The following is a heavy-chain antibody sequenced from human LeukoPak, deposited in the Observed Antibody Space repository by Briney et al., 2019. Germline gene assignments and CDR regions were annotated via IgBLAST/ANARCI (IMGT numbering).Heavy chain of an antibody. V-gene: IGHV3-43D*03. Sequence: GGSLRLSCAASGFTFDDYAMHWVRQAPGKGLEWVSLISWDGGSTYYADSVKGRFTISRDNSKNSLYLQMNSLRAEDTALYYCAKEGATDILHTRSPYYYYYMDVWGKGTTVTVSS. D-gene: IGHD2-15*01. J-gene: IGHJ6*03. CDR1: GFTFDDYA. CDR2: ISWDGGST. CDR3: AKEGATDILHTRSPYYYYYMDV.